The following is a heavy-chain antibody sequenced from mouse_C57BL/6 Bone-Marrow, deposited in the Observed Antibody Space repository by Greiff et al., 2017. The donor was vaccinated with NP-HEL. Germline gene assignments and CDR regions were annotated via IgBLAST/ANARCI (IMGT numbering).Heavy chain of an antibody. CDR2: IYPGSGST. V-gene: IGHV1-55*01. D-gene: IGHD2-1*01. Sequence: QVQLQQPGAELVKPGASVKMSCKASGYTFTSYWITWVKQRPGQGLEWIGDIYPGSGSTNYNEKFKSKATLTVDTSSSTAYMQLSSLTSEDSAVYYCARGGGNPAWFAYWGQGTLVTVSA. CDR1: GYTFTSYW. CDR3: ARGGGNPAWFAY. J-gene: IGHJ3*01.